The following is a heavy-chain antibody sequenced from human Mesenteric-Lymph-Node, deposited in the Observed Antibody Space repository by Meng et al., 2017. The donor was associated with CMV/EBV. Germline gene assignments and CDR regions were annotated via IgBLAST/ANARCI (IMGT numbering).Heavy chain of an antibody. J-gene: IGHJ4*02. CDR2: ISSSGTTI. CDR1: GFTLNNYE. Sequence: GESLKISCAASGFTLNNYEMNWVRQAPGKGLEWVSYISSSGTTIYYADSVKGRFTISRDNSKNTLYLQMDSLRAEDTAVYYCAKDQAGGYIYGYEGFDFWGQGTLVTVSS. D-gene: IGHD5-18*01. V-gene: IGHV3-48*03. CDR3: AKDQAGGYIYGYEGFDF.